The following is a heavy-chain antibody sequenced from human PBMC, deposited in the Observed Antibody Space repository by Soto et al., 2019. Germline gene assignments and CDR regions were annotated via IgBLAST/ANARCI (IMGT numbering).Heavy chain of an antibody. CDR1: GFTFSSYS. CDR2: ISSSSSTI. Sequence: GGSLRLSCAASGFTFSSYSMNWVRQAPGKGLEWVSYISSSSSTIYYADSVKGRFTISRDNAKNSLYLQMNSLRAEDTAVYYCARVLDFYFWSGDYRGYYFDYWGQGTLVTVSS. D-gene: IGHD3-3*01. CDR3: ARVLDFYFWSGDYRGYYFDY. J-gene: IGHJ4*02. V-gene: IGHV3-48*01.